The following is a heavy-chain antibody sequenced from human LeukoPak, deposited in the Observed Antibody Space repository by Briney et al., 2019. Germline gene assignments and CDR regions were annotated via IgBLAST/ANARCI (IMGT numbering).Heavy chain of an antibody. D-gene: IGHD3-22*01. CDR3: ARDLSGYFDY. CDR2: IYPGDSDT. V-gene: IGHV5-51*01. CDR1: GYKFLNYW. J-gene: IGHJ4*02. Sequence: GEPLKISCRISGYKFLNYWIGWVRQKPGKGLEWMGIIYPGDSDTKYSPSFQGHVTMSADKSINTAYLQWSSLRAEDTAVYYCARDLSGYFDYWGQGTLVTVSS.